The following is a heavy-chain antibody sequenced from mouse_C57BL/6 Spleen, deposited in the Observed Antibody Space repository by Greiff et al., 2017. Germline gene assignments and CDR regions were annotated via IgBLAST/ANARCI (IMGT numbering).Heavy chain of an antibody. CDR2: IYPRDGST. V-gene: IGHV1-85*01. CDR1: GYTFTSYD. D-gene: IGHD1-1*01. CDR3: ARKDYYGSSYVDYYAMDY. Sequence: QVQLKQSGPELVKPGASVKLSCKASGYTFTSYDINWVKQRPGQGLEWIGWIYPRDGSTKYNEKFKGKDTLTVDTSSSTAYMELHSLTSEDSAVYFCARKDYYGSSYVDYYAMDYWGQGTSVTVSS. J-gene: IGHJ4*01.